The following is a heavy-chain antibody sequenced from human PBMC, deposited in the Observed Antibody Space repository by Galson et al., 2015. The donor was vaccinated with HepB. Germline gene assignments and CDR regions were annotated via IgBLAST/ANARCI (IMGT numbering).Heavy chain of an antibody. CDR2: ISDSGGST. J-gene: IGHJ4*02. Sequence: SLRLSCAASGFTFSSYAMSWVRQTPGWGLEWVSAISDSGGSTYYADSVKGRFTISRDNSKTTLFLQMHTLRAEDTAVYYCASLRGYYYDTSGFSPADYWGQGTLVTVSS. CDR3: ASLRGYYYDTSGFSPADY. D-gene: IGHD3-22*01. CDR1: GFTFSSYA. V-gene: IGHV3-23*01.